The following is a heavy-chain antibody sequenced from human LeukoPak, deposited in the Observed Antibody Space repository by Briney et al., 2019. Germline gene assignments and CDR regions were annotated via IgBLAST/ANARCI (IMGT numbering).Heavy chain of an antibody. V-gene: IGHV4-39*01. CDR3: ARRQGGRDFRYFDY. CDR2: IYYSGST. CDR1: GGSITSSDYY. J-gene: IGHJ4*02. D-gene: IGHD1-14*01. Sequence: PSETLSLTCTVSGGSITSSDYYWGWIRQPPGKGLEWIGSIYYSGSTYYNPSLKSRVTISVDTSKNQFSLKLRSVTAADTAVYYCARRQGGRDFRYFDYWGQGTLVTVSS.